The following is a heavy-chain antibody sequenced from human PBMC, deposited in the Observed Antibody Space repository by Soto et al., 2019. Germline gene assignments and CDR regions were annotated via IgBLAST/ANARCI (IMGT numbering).Heavy chain of an antibody. CDR3: ARVWDGSMVRGAIITYNWFDP. V-gene: IGHV4-59*01. CDR2: IYYSGST. D-gene: IGHD3-10*01. Sequence: PSETLSLTCTVSGGSISSYYWSWIRQPPGKGLEWIGYIYYSGSTNYNPSLKSRVTISVDTSKNQFSLKLSSVTAADTAVYYCARVWDGSMVRGAIITYNWFDPWGQGTLVTVSS. J-gene: IGHJ5*02. CDR1: GGSISSYY.